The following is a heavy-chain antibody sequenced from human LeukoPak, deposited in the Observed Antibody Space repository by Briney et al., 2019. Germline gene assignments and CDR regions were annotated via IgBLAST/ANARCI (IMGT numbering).Heavy chain of an antibody. CDR3: ARDWVAAAGPYYYYYGRDV. CDR2: INPNSGGT. V-gene: IGHV1-2*04. D-gene: IGHD6-13*01. J-gene: IGHJ6*02. CDR1: GYTFTGYC. Sequence: ASVKVSCKASGYTFTGYCMHWVRQAPGQGLEWMGWINPNSGGTNYAQKFQGWVTMTRDTSISTAYMELSRLRSDDTAVYYCARDWVAAAGPYYYYYGRDVWGQGTTVTVSS.